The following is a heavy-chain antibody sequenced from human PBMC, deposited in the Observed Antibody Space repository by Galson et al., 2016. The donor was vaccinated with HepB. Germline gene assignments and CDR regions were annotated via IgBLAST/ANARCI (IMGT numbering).Heavy chain of an antibody. CDR2: ISGTGVAT. CDR3: AKQGYTNYWHIAS. CDR1: SFAFSSYA. D-gene: IGHD2-2*02. Sequence: SLRLSCAASSFAFSSYAMNWVRQAPGKGLEWVSGISGTGVATHYAASVKGRFTISRDNSKNTLYLNMNSLRAEDTAVYFCAKQGYTNYWHIASWGQGTLVTVSS. V-gene: IGHV3-23*01. J-gene: IGHJ4*02.